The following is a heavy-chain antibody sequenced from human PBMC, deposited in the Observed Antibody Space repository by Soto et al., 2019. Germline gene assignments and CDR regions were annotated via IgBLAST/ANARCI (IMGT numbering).Heavy chain of an antibody. CDR1: GFTFSSYA. V-gene: IGHV3-23*01. Sequence: GGSLRLSCAASGFTFSSYAMSWVRQAPGKGLEWVSAISGSGGSTYYADSVKGRFTISRDNSKNTLYLQMNSLRAEDTAVYYCAKAGVGDRITIFGAGHYWYFDYWGQGTLVTVSS. J-gene: IGHJ4*02. D-gene: IGHD3-3*01. CDR3: AKAGVGDRITIFGAGHYWYFDY. CDR2: ISGSGGST.